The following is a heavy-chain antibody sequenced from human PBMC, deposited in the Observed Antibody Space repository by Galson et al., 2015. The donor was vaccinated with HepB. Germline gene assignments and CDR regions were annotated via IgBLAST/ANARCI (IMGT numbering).Heavy chain of an antibody. CDR2: ISSSSSYR. CDR3: ARDQLDRITIFGGRGDAFDI. J-gene: IGHJ3*02. Sequence: SLRPPCAASGLTFSSYSMNWARQGPGRGLEWVSSISSSSSYRYYADSVKGRFTISRDNAKNSLYLQMNSLRAEDTAVYYCARDQLDRITIFGGRGDAFDIWGQGTMVTVSS. V-gene: IGHV3-21*06. CDR1: GLTFSSYS. D-gene: IGHD3-3*01.